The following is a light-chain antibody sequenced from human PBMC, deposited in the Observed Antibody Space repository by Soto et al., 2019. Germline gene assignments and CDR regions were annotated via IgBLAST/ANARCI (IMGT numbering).Light chain of an antibody. CDR1: QSISSW. J-gene: IGKJ1*01. Sequence: DIPMSPSPSTLSSSVGDRGTDTCRASQSISSWLAWYQQKPGKAPKLLIYDASSLESGVPSRFSGSGSGTEFTLTISSLQPDDFATYYCQQYNSYSGTFGQGTKVDIK. CDR3: QQYNSYSGT. V-gene: IGKV1-5*01. CDR2: DAS.